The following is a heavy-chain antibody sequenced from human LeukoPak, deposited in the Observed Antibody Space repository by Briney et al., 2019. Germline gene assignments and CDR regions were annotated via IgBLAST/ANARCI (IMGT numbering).Heavy chain of an antibody. D-gene: IGHD5-24*01. CDR1: GFTFSSYA. CDR3: ARVDVGYNHFDY. V-gene: IGHV3-64*01. J-gene: IGHJ4*02. Sequence: PGGSLRLSCAASGFTFSSYAMHWVRQAPGKGLEYVSAISSNGGSTYYANSVKGRFTISRDNSKNTLYLQMGSLRAEDMAVYYCARVDVGYNHFDYWGQGTLVTVSS. CDR2: ISSNGGST.